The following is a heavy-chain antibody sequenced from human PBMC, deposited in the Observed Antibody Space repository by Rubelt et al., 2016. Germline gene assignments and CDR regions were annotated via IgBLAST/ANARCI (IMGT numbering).Heavy chain of an antibody. J-gene: IGHJ5*02. Sequence: QVQLQQWGAGLLKPSETLSLTCAVYGGSFSGYYWSWIRQPPGKGLERIGEINHSGSTNYNPSLKSRVTISVDTSKNQFSLKLSSVTAADTAGYYCARGGRYYGSGSYQRHNWFDPWGQGTLVTVSS. D-gene: IGHD3-10*01. CDR2: INHSGST. CDR3: ARGGRYYGSGSYQRHNWFDP. V-gene: IGHV4-34*01. CDR1: GGSFSGYY.